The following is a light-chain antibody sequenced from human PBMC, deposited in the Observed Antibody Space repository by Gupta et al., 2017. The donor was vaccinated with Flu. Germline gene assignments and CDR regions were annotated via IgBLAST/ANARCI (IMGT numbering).Light chain of an antibody. CDR1: RTNIGSNT. J-gene: IGLJ1*01. CDR2: GNS. V-gene: IGLV1-44*01. CDR3: AAWDDSRNGDYV. Sequence: TISCSGGRTNIGSNTVNWYQQGPGTAPKLLIYGNSQRPSGVPERFSGSNSGTSASLAISGLQAEEEADYYCAAWDDSRNGDYVFGTGTKVTVL.